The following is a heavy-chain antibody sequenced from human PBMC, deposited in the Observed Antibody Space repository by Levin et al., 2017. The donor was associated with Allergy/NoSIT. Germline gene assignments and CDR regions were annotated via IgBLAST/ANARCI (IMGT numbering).Heavy chain of an antibody. V-gene: IGHV3-23*01. D-gene: IGHD2-2*01. Sequence: GESLKISCAASGFTFSSYAMSWVRQAPGKGLEWVSAISGSGGSTYYADSVKGRFTISRDNSKNTLYLQMNSLRAEDTAVYYCAKEQYYQLLLDPFDYWGQGTLVTVSS. CDR3: AKEQYYQLLLDPFDY. CDR1: GFTFSSYA. CDR2: ISGSGGST. J-gene: IGHJ4*02.